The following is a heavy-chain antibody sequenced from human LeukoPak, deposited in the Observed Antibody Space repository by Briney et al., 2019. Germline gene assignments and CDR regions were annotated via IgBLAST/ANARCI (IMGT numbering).Heavy chain of an antibody. V-gene: IGHV5-51*01. CDR1: GYSFTSYW. CDR3: ARRYYGSGSYYNWFDP. D-gene: IGHD3-10*01. J-gene: IGHJ5*02. CDR2: IYPGDSDT. Sequence: GESLKISCKGSGYSFTSYWVGWVRQMPGKGLEWMGIIYPGDSDTRYSPSFQGQVTISADKSISTAYLQWSSLKASDTAMYYCARRYYGSGSYYNWFDPWGQGTLVTVSS.